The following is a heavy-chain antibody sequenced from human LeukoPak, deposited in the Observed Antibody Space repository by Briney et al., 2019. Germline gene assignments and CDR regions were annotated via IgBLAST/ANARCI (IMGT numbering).Heavy chain of an antibody. Sequence: ASVKVSCKASGGTFSSYAINWVRQATGQGLEWMGWMNPNSGNTGYAQKFQGRVTMTRNTSISTAYMELSSLRAEDTAVYYCARVHSSGYLTDIDYWGQGTLVTVSS. CDR1: GGTFSSYA. D-gene: IGHD3-22*01. CDR3: ARVHSSGYLTDIDY. CDR2: MNPNSGNT. J-gene: IGHJ4*02. V-gene: IGHV1-8*01.